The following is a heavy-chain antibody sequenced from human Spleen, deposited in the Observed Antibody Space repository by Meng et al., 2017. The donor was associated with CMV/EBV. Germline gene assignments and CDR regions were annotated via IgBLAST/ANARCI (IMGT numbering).Heavy chain of an antibody. J-gene: IGHJ4*02. Sequence: GEPLKISCAASRFTFSDYYMAWIRQTPGQGLEWVSYIGSGGDTIYYADSVKGRFTSSRDNAKNSLYLQMNSLRVEDAAVYYCAREGDTNSKGGSRFDCWGQGTLVTVSS. D-gene: IGHD1-20*01. CDR3: AREGDTNSKGGSRFDC. CDR1: RFTFSDYY. V-gene: IGHV3-11*01. CDR2: IGSGGDTI.